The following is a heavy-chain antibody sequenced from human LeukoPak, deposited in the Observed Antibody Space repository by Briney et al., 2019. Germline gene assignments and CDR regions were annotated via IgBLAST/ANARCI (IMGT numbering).Heavy chain of an antibody. CDR2: INSDGSST. D-gene: IGHD1-26*01. CDR1: GFTFSNYW. V-gene: IGHV3-74*01. Sequence: GGSLRLSCAASGFTFSNYWMHWVRQAPGKGLVWVSRINSDGSSTSYADSVKGRFTISRDNARNTLYLQMNSLRAEDTAVYYCARVSSGSYFGYYYYYMDVWGKGTTVTVSS. J-gene: IGHJ6*03. CDR3: ARVSSGSYFGYYYYYMDV.